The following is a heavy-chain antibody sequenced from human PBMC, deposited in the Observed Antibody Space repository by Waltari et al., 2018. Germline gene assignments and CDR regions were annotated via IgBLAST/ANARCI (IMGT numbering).Heavy chain of an antibody. D-gene: IGHD6-13*01. CDR1: GYTFPGYY. V-gene: IGHV1-2*02. CDR3: ARPRGSSSWYHFDY. CDR2: VNPNSGGT. Sequence: QVQLVQSGAEVTKPGASVKASCRASGYTFPGYYMHWVRQAPGQGLEWMGWVNPNSGGTNYAQKFQGRVTMTRDTSISTAYMELSRLRSDDTAVYYCARPRGSSSWYHFDYWGQGTLVTVSS. J-gene: IGHJ4*02.